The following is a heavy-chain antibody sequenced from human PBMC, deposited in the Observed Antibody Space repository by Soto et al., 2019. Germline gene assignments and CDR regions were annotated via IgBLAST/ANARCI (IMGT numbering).Heavy chain of an antibody. CDR1: GGSFSAYY. Sequence: QVQLQQWGAGLLKPSETLSLTCAVYGGSFSAYYWSWIRQPPGKGLEWIGEINHSGSTNYNPSLKSRVTISVDRSKNQFSLELSSVTAADTAAYYCARGVGYAGVDYWGQGTLVTVSS. J-gene: IGHJ4*02. CDR2: INHSGST. CDR3: ARGVGYAGVDY. D-gene: IGHD5-12*01. V-gene: IGHV4-34*01.